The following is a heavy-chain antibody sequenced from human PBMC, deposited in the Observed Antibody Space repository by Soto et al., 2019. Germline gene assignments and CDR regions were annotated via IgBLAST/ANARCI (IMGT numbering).Heavy chain of an antibody. Sequence: SETLSLTCAVYGGSFSGYYWSWIRQPPGKGLEWIGEINHSGGTNYNPSLKGRVTISVDTSKNQFSLKLSSVTAADTAVYYCARGRKEAARPYYYYGMDVWGQGTTVTVSS. V-gene: IGHV4-34*01. J-gene: IGHJ6*02. CDR1: GGSFSGYY. CDR3: ARGRKEAARPYYYYGMDV. CDR2: INHSGGT. D-gene: IGHD6-6*01.